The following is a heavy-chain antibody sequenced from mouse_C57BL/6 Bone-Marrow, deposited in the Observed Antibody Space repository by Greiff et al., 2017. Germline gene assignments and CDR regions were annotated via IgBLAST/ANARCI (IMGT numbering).Heavy chain of an antibody. CDR3: ASLLGWFAY. V-gene: IGHV5-6*01. Sequence: EVQLQESGGDLVKPGGSLKLSCAASGFTFSSYGMSWVRQTPDKRLEWVATISSGGSYTYYPDSVKGRFTIARDNAKNTLYLHMSSLKSEDTAMYYCASLLGWFAYWGQGTLVTVSA. CDR1: GFTFSSYG. J-gene: IGHJ3*01. D-gene: IGHD2-10*02. CDR2: ISSGGSYT.